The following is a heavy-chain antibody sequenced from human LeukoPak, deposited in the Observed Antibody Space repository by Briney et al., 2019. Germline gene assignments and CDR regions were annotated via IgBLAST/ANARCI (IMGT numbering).Heavy chain of an antibody. Sequence: SVKVSCKASGGTFSSYAISWVRQAPGQGLEWMGGIIPIFGTANYAQKFQGRVTITTDESTSTAYMELSSLRSEDTAVYYCARDAGYCSSTSCYDDAFDIRGQGTMVTVSS. V-gene: IGHV1-69*05. D-gene: IGHD2-2*01. CDR1: GGTFSSYA. J-gene: IGHJ3*02. CDR3: ARDAGYCSSTSCYDDAFDI. CDR2: IIPIFGTA.